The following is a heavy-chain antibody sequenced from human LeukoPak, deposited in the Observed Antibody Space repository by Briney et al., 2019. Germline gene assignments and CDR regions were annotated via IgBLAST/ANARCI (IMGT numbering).Heavy chain of an antibody. CDR1: GFPFSSYW. CDR3: AREDYYGSGNYVAWGGAFDV. J-gene: IGHJ3*01. Sequence: PGGSLRLSCAASGFPFSSYWMTWVRQAPGKGLEWVANIKQDGDEKYYVDSVKGQFTISRDNAKNSLYLQMNSLRAEDTAVYYCAREDYYGSGNYVAWGGAFDVWGQGTTVTVSS. D-gene: IGHD3-10*01. CDR2: IKQDGDEK. V-gene: IGHV3-7*01.